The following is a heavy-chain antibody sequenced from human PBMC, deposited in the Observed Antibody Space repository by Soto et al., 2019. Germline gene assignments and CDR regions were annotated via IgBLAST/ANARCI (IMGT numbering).Heavy chain of an antibody. CDR2: SSSSSSTI. J-gene: IGHJ6*02. Sequence: LQLVESGGVLVQPGGSRRLSCAASGFTFSSYSMNWVRQAPGKGLQWVSYSSSSSSTIYYADSVKGRFTISRDNGKKSPNRQINNLRDKDTAVYNCEKAFSDQIEATRLHDNYHMDVCGQGTTITASS. CDR3: EKAFSDQIEATRLHDNYHMDV. D-gene: IGHD1-26*01. CDR1: GFTFSSYS. V-gene: IGHV3-48*02.